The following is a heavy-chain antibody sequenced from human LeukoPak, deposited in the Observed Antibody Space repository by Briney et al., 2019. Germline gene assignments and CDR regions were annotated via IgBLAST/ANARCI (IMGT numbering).Heavy chain of an antibody. Sequence: SETLSLTCTVSGGSFSSGDYYWSWIRQPPGKGLEWIGHIYYGVSTYYNPSLKSRVTISIDTSKNQLSLKLNSVTAADSAVYYCAREGWYSAYEVGLDSWGQETLVTVSS. CDR2: IYYGVST. J-gene: IGHJ4*02. CDR3: AREGWYSAYEVGLDS. V-gene: IGHV4-30-4*01. CDR1: GGSFSSGDYY. D-gene: IGHD5-12*01.